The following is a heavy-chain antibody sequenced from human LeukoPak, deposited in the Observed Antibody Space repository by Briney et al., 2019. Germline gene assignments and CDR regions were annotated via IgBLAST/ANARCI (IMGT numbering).Heavy chain of an antibody. Sequence: GRSLRLSCAASGFTFSSYAMHWVRQAPGKGLEWVAVISYDGSNKYYADSVKGRFTISRDNSKNTLYLQTNSLRAEDTAVYYCARGFNMHYYDSSGPLDYWGQGTLVTVSS. V-gene: IGHV3-30-3*01. D-gene: IGHD3-22*01. CDR2: ISYDGSNK. CDR1: GFTFSSYA. J-gene: IGHJ4*02. CDR3: ARGFNMHYYDSSGPLDY.